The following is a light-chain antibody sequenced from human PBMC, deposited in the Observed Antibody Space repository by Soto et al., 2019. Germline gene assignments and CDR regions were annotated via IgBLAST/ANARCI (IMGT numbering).Light chain of an antibody. CDR3: QQYNNWPPKQYT. CDR1: QSVSSN. CDR2: GAS. Sequence: EIVMTQSPATLSVSPGERATLSCRASQSVSSNLAWYQHKPGQAPRLLIYGASTRATGIPARFSASGSGTEFSLTISSLQSKDFAVYYCQQYNNWPPKQYTFGQGTKLETK. V-gene: IGKV3-15*01. J-gene: IGKJ2*01.